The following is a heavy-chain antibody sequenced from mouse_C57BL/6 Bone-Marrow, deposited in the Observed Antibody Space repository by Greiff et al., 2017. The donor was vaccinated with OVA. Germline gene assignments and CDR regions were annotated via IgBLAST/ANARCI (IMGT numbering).Heavy chain of an antibody. J-gene: IGHJ2*01. Sequence: EVNLVESGGGLVKPGGSLKLSCAASGFTFSSYTMSWVRQTPEKRLEWVATISGGGGNTYYPASVKGRFTISRANAKNTLYLQMSSLRSEDTALYYGARHLGYSNLYYFDYWGQGTTLTVSS. CDR2: ISGGGGNT. CDR3: ARHLGYSNLYYFDY. D-gene: IGHD2-5*01. V-gene: IGHV5-9*01. CDR1: GFTFSSYT.